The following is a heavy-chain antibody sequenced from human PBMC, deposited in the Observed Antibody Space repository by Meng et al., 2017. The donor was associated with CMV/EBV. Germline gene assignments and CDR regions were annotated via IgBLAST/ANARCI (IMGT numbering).Heavy chain of an antibody. CDR1: GYSFTSYW. CDR2: IYPGDSDT. Sequence: GGSLRLSCKGSGYSFTSYWIGWVRQMPGKGLEWMGIIYPGDSDTRYSPSFQGQVTMTRDTSITTAYMELSRLRSDDTAVYYCARVTDFWSTPWGFDPWGQGTLVTVSS. D-gene: IGHD3-3*01. V-gene: IGHV5-51*01. CDR3: ARVTDFWSTPWGFDP. J-gene: IGHJ5*01.